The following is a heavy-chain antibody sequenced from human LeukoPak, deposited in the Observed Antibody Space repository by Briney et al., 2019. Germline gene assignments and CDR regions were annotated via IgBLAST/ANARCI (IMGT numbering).Heavy chain of an antibody. CDR3: AKIPVQGWYYFDY. D-gene: IGHD6-19*01. CDR1: GFTFGKYW. V-gene: IGHV3-7*03. J-gene: IGHJ4*02. Sequence: GGSLRLSCVASGFTFGKYWMSWVRQAPGKGLEWVANIKLDGSEKNYVDSVKGRFTISRDNTKNSLYLQMNGLRAEDTAVFYCAKIPVQGWYYFDYWGQGTLVTVSS. CDR2: IKLDGSEK.